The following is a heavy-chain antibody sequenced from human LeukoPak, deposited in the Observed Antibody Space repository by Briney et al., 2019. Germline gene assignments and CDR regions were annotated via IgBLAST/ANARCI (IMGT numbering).Heavy chain of an antibody. D-gene: IGHD5-18*01. J-gene: IGHJ4*02. CDR1: GFTFSRYW. Sequence: AGGSLRLSCAASGFTFSRYWMHWVRQAPGKGLLWVSHIHNDGSRTDYADSVKGRFTISRDNAKNTLYLQMNSLRAEDTAVYYCARGGYTYGHGYWGQGTLVTVSS. CDR2: IHNDGSRT. CDR3: ARGGYTYGHGY. V-gene: IGHV3-74*01.